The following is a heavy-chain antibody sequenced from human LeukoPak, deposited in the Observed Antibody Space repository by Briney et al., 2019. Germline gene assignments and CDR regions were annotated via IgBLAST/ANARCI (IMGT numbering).Heavy chain of an antibody. CDR3: ARDPAYCGGDCYTPAGNFDY. J-gene: IGHJ4*02. CDR1: GFTFSSYS. V-gene: IGHV3-21*01. D-gene: IGHD2-21*01. Sequence: GGSLRLSCAATGFTFSSYSMNWVRQAPGKGLEWVSSISSSSSYIYYADSVKGRFTISRDNAKNSLYLQMNSLRAEDTAVYYCARDPAYCGGDCYTPAGNFDYWGQGTLVTVSS. CDR2: ISSSSSYI.